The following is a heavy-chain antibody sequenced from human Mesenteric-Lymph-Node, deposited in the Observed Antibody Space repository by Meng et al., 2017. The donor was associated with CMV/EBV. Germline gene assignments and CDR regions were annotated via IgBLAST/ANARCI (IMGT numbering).Heavy chain of an antibody. Sequence: CKASGYTFTDYHMHWVRPAPGEGLEWVGIIKSDGDTAIYAQKFQGRVTMTRATSSTTVYMELSGLRSEDTAVYYCAREGESNFWFDPWGQGTLVTVSS. V-gene: IGHV1-46*01. CDR1: GYTFTDYH. CDR3: AREGESNFWFDP. D-gene: IGHD4/OR15-4a*01. J-gene: IGHJ5*02. CDR2: IKSDGDTA.